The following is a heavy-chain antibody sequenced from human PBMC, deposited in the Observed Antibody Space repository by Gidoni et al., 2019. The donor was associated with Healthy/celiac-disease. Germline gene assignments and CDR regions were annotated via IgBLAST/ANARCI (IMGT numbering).Heavy chain of an antibody. D-gene: IGHD3-16*01. CDR1: GGSFSGYY. CDR2: INHSGST. Sequence: QVQLQQWGAGLLKPSATLSLTCAVYGGSFSGYYWSWIRQPPGKGLEWIGEINHSGSTNYNPSLKSRVTISVDTSKNQFSLKLSSVTAADTAVYYCARGRLRGMDVWGQGTTVTVSS. CDR3: ARGRLRGMDV. V-gene: IGHV4-34*01. J-gene: IGHJ6*02.